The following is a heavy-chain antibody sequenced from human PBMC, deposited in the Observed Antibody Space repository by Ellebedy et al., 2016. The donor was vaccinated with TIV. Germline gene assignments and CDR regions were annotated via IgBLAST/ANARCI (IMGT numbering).Heavy chain of an antibody. D-gene: IGHD3-16*01. CDR2: ISYSGST. V-gene: IGHV4-59*08. CDR1: GGSISSYY. J-gene: IGHJ6*02. Sequence: MPSETLSLTCKVSGGSISSYYWTWIRQPPGKGLEWIGYISYSGSTNYNPSLKSRVTISVDTSKNQFSLKLTSVTAADTAVYYCASGRLGFKTYYGMDVWGQGTTVTVSS. CDR3: ASGRLGFKTYYGMDV.